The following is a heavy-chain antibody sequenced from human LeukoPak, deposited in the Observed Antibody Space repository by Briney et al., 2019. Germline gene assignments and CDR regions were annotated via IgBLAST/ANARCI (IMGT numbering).Heavy chain of an antibody. J-gene: IGHJ4*02. V-gene: IGHV1-46*01. CDR3: ARGPPSGWIDY. CDR2: INPSGGST. CDR1: GYTFTSYY. D-gene: IGHD5-12*01. Sequence: GASVKVSCKASGYTFTSYYMHGVRQAPGQGLEWMGIINPSGGSTSYAQKFQGRVTMTRNTSISTAYTELSSLRSEDTAVYYCARGPPSGWIDYWGQGTMVTVSS.